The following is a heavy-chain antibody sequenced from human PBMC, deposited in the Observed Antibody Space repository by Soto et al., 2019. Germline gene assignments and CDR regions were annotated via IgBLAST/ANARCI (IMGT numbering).Heavy chain of an antibody. V-gene: IGHV2-5*02. CDR1: GFSLTTSGVG. CDR2: IYWDDDK. D-gene: IGHD3-10*01. Sequence: QITLKESGPTLVKPTQTLTLTCTFSGFSLTTSGVGVGWIRQPPGKALEWLALIYWDDDKRYRPSLKSRLTSTKDTSKNQVVLRMTDMDPMDTGTYYCARDSYGAGYGMDVWGQGTTVTVSS. J-gene: IGHJ6*02. CDR3: ARDSYGAGYGMDV.